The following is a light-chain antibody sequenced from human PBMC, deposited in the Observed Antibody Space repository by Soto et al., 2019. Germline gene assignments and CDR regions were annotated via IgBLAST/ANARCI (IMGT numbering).Light chain of an antibody. CDR1: QSVSSN. V-gene: IGKV3-15*01. J-gene: IGKJ1*01. CDR2: AAS. Sequence: VLTQSPGTLSVSPGERATLSCRASQSVSSNLAWYQQKPGQAPRLLIYAASTRATGIPARFSGSGSGTEFTLTISSLQSEDFAVYYCQQYNIWWAFGQGTKVDIK. CDR3: QQYNIWWA.